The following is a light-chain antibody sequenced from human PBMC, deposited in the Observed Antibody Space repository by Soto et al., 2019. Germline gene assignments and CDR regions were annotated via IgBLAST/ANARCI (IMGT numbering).Light chain of an antibody. V-gene: IGKV1-5*01. CDR2: DAS. CDR3: QQYNSYSLT. Sequence: DIQMTQSPSTLSASVGDRVTITCRASQSISSWLAWYQQKPGKAPKLLIYDASSLESCVPSRVTGSGSGTEFTLTIRSLQPNDCATYYCQQYNSYSLTFGGGTKVEIK. CDR1: QSISSW. J-gene: IGKJ4*01.